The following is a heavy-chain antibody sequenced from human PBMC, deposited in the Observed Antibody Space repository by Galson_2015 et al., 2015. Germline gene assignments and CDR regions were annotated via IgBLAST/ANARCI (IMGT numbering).Heavy chain of an antibody. CDR1: GFTFSSYA. J-gene: IGHJ4*02. Sequence: SLRLSCAASGFTFSSYAMHWVRQAPGKGLEWVAVISYDGSNKYYADSVKGRFTISRDNSKNTLYLQMNSLRAEDTAVYYCARDWMVRGGYFDYWGQGTLVTVSS. CDR3: ARDWMVRGGYFDY. V-gene: IGHV3-30-3*01. CDR2: ISYDGSNK. D-gene: IGHD3-10*01.